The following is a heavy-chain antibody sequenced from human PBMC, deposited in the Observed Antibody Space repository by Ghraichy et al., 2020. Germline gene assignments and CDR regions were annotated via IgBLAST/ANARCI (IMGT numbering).Heavy chain of an antibody. V-gene: IGHV6-1*01. CDR2: TYYRSTWYN. D-gene: IGHD6-13*01. CDR1: GDSVSSNSAA. J-gene: IGHJ3*02. CDR3: AVSNWYDAFDI. Sequence: SQTLSLTCTISGDSVSSNSAAWNWLRQSPSRGLEWLGRTYYRSTWYNAYAVSVKTRITISSDTSTNQFSLQLNSVTPEDTAVYYCAVSNWYDAFDIWGQGTMVTVSS.